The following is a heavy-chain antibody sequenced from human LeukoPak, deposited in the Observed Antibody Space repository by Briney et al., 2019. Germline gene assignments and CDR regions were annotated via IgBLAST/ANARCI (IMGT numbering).Heavy chain of an antibody. J-gene: IGHJ4*02. Sequence: ASVKVSCKASGYTFTGYYMHWVRPAPGQGLEWMGWINPNSGGTNYAQKFQGRVTMTRDTSISTAYMELSRLRSDDTAVYYCARDGISRSDFWSGFIRENYFDYWGQGTLVTVSS. V-gene: IGHV1-2*02. CDR2: INPNSGGT. CDR3: ARDGISRSDFWSGFIRENYFDY. D-gene: IGHD3-3*01. CDR1: GYTFTGYY.